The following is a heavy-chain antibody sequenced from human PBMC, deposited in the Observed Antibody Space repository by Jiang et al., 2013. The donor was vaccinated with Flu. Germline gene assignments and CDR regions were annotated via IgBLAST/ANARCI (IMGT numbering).Heavy chain of an antibody. CDR3: ITGGVQLWFHAFEI. V-gene: IGHV3-15*01. CDR1: GFTFSNAW. Sequence: VQLVESGGGLVKPGGSLRLSCAASGFTFSNAWMSWVRQAPGKGLEWVGRIKSKTNGGTTDYAAPVKGRFTISRDDSKNXLYLQMNSLKIEDTAVYYCITGGVQLWFHAFEIWGQGTMVTVSS. D-gene: IGHD5-18*01. CDR2: IKSKTNGGTT. J-gene: IGHJ3*02.